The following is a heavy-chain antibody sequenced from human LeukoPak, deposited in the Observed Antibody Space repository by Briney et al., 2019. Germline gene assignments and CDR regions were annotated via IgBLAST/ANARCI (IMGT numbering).Heavy chain of an antibody. CDR2: IKEDGSQI. V-gene: IGHV3-7*05. Sequence: GGSLLLSCTAPGFTLRSDWMGWVRQAPGKGPERGANIKEDGSQIFYVDSVKGRFTISRDNAKNPLYLQMNSLRAEDTAVYYWARVREYGWFDPWGQGTLATVSS. D-gene: IGHD2/OR15-2a*01. CDR3: ARVREYGWFDP. J-gene: IGHJ5*02. CDR1: GFTLRSDW.